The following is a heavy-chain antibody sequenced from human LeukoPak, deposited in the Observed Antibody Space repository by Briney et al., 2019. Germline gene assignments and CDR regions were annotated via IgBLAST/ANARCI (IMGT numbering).Heavy chain of an antibody. V-gene: IGHV3-43*02. CDR2: ISGDGGST. D-gene: IGHD3-22*01. CDR1: GFSFDDYA. J-gene: IGHJ4*02. Sequence: GGSLRLSCAASGFSFDDYAMHWVRQAPGKGLEWVSLISGDGGSTCYADSVKGRFTISRDNSRNSLYLQMNSLRTEDTALYYCAKDGAYSSGYYSGFDYWGQGTRVTVSS. CDR3: AKDGAYSSGYYSGFDY.